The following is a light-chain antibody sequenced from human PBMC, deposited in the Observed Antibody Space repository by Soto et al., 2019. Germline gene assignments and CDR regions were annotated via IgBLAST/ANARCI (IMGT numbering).Light chain of an antibody. V-gene: IGLV4-69*01. CDR1: SGHSSYA. J-gene: IGLJ3*02. CDR2: LNSDGSH. Sequence: QPVLTQSPSASASLGASVKLTCTLSSGHSSYAIAWHQQQPEKGPRYLMKLNSDGSHSKGDGIPERFSGSSSGAERYLTISSLQSEDEADYYCQTWGTGIQVFGGGTKVTVL. CDR3: QTWGTGIQV.